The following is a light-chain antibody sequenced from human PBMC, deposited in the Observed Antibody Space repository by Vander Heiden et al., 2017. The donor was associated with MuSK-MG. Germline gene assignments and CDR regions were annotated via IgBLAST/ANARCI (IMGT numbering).Light chain of an antibody. Sequence: EVVMTQSPVTLSVFPGESATLSCRASQTVSNKLAWYQQKPGEAPRLLIFDASTRATGIPARFSGNGSGTDFTLTVSSLQSEDFAIYYCQQEYNWPPTFGQGTKVEIK. CDR3: QQEYNWPPT. CDR2: DAS. CDR1: QTVSNK. V-gene: IGKV3-15*01. J-gene: IGKJ1*01.